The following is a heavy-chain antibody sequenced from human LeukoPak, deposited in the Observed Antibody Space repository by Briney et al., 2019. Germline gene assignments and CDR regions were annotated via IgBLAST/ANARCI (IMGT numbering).Heavy chain of an antibody. CDR3: VKAPMYSSGCYDY. CDR2: ISGSGTGT. V-gene: IGHV3-23*01. Sequence: GGSLRLSCAASGFTFRSYAMNWVRQVPGKGLEWVSGISGSGTGTYYADSVKGRFTISRDNSKNTLFLQMNSLRAEDTAVYYCVKAPMYSSGCYDYWGQGTLVRVSA. J-gene: IGHJ4*02. D-gene: IGHD6-19*01. CDR1: GFTFRSYA.